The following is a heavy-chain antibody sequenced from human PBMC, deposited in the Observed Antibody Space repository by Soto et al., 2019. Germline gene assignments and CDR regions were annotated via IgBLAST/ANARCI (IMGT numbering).Heavy chain of an antibody. V-gene: IGHV3-30-3*01. D-gene: IGHD2-2*01. CDR3: VAGDQYYAMGA. CDR2: ISYDGSNK. Sequence: QVQLVESVGGVVQPGRSLRVSCAASGITISNYFMYWVRQAPGKGLEWEAAISYDGSNKHYSDSVKGRFTISRDNSKNTLYLQMNRLRDEDTAVYYCVAGDQYYAMGAWGQGTTVAVSS. CDR1: GITISNYF. J-gene: IGHJ6*02.